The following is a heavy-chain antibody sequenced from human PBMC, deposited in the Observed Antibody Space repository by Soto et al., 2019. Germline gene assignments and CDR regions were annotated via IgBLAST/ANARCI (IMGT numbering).Heavy chain of an antibody. Sequence: QVQLQESGPGLVKPSQTLSLTCIVSGGSISSGDYYWSWVRQPPGKGLEWIGYIYYSGSTYYNPSLKSRVTLSADTSNTQFSLKLSSVTAADTAVYYCARAKGLLTVTTSWFAPWGQGTLVTVSS. CDR3: ARAKGLLTVTTSWFAP. CDR2: IYYSGST. D-gene: IGHD4-17*01. J-gene: IGHJ5*02. V-gene: IGHV4-30-4*01. CDR1: GGSISSGDYY.